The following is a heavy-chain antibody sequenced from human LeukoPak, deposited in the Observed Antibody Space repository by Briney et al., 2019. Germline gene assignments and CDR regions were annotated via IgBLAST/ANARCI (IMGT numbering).Heavy chain of an antibody. J-gene: IGHJ4*02. CDR1: GFTFSSYA. V-gene: IGHV3-23*01. D-gene: IGHD2-2*01. Sequence: PGGSLRLSCAASGFTFSSYAMSWVRQAPGKGLEWVSATSGSGGSTYYADSVKGRFTISRDNSKNTLYLQMNSLRAEDTAVYYCAKGVVVVPAAPSDYWGQGTLVTVSS. CDR3: AKGVVVVPAAPSDY. CDR2: TSGSGGST.